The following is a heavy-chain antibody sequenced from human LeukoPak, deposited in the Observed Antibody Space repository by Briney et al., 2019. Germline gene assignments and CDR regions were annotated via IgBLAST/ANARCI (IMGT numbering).Heavy chain of an antibody. CDR2: IIPIVGTA. Sequence: SVKVSCKASGYTFTSYGINWVRQAPGQGLEWMGGIIPIVGTAKYAQKFQGRVTITADESTSTAYMELRSLRSEDTAVYYCARATVTTFNWFDPWGQGTVVTVSS. CDR1: GYTFTSYG. V-gene: IGHV1-69*13. D-gene: IGHD4-17*01. J-gene: IGHJ5*02. CDR3: ARATVTTFNWFDP.